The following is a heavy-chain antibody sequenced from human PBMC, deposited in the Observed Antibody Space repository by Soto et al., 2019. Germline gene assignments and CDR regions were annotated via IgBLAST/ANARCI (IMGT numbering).Heavy chain of an antibody. D-gene: IGHD3-10*01. CDR3: ARERYYYGSGSPHNWFDP. V-gene: IGHV4-30-2*01. CDR2: IYHSGST. J-gene: IGHJ5*02. CDR1: GGSISSGGYS. Sequence: LSLTCAVSGGSISSGGYSWSWIRQPPGKGLEWIGYIYHSGSTYYNPSLKSRVTISVDRSKNQFSLKLSSVTAADTAVYYCARERYYYGSGSPHNWFDPWGQGTLVTVSS.